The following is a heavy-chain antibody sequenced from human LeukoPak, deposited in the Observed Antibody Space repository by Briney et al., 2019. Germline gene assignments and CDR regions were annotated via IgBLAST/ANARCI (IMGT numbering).Heavy chain of an antibody. Sequence: SETLSLTCTVSGGSISSYYWSWLRQPPGKGLEWIGYIYYSGSTNYNPSLKSRVTISVDTSKNQFSLKLSSVTAAGTAVYYCARVGVEYSSPKDYYYGMDVWGQGTTVTVSS. CDR2: IYYSGST. J-gene: IGHJ6*02. CDR3: ARVGVEYSSPKDYYYGMDV. CDR1: GGSISSYY. V-gene: IGHV4-59*01. D-gene: IGHD6-6*01.